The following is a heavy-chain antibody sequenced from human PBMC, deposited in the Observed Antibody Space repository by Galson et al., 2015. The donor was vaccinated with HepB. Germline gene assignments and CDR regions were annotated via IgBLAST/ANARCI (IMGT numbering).Heavy chain of an antibody. CDR1: GYTFTSYG. Sequence: SVKVSCKASGYTFTSYGISWVRQAPGQGLEWMGWISAYNGNTNYTQKLQGRVTMTTDTSTSTAYMELRSLRSDDTAVYYCARGYYDFWSGSRSADAFDIWGQGTMVTVSS. V-gene: IGHV1-18*04. CDR2: ISAYNGNT. CDR3: ARGYYDFWSGSRSADAFDI. J-gene: IGHJ3*02. D-gene: IGHD3-3*01.